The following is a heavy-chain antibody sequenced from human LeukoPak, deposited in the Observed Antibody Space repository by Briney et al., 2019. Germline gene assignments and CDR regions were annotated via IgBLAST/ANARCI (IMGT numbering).Heavy chain of an antibody. Sequence: ATVKVSCKVSGYTFTSYGNSWVRQPPGQGLEWRGWISAHNGNTNYTQTLQGRVTMTTDTSTSTAYMELKSLKYDDMAVYYGAREDWNDWFYPWGQGTLVIVAS. CDR3: AREDWNDWFYP. D-gene: IGHD1-1*01. CDR1: GYTFTSYG. CDR2: ISAHNGNT. J-gene: IGHJ5*02. V-gene: IGHV1-18*03.